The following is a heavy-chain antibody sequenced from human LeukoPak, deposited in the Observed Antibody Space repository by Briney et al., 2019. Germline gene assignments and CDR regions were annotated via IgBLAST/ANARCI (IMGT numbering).Heavy chain of an antibody. CDR1: GGTFSSYA. CDR2: IIPILGIA. J-gene: IGHJ4*02. V-gene: IGHV1-69*04. Sequence: SVKASCKASGGTFSSYAISWVRQAPGQGLEWMGRIIPILGIANYAQKFQGRVTITADKSTSTAYMELSSLRSEDTAVYYCARGGVVPAAIDYWGQGTLVTVSS. CDR3: ARGGVVPAAIDY. D-gene: IGHD2-2*01.